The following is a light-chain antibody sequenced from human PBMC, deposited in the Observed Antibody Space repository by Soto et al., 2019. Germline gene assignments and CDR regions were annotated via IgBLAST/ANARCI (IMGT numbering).Light chain of an antibody. J-gene: IGLJ2*01. Sequence: QSVLTQPASVSGSPGQSITISCTGSSTDVGGYDYVSWYQQLPGKAPKLMIYDVSSRPSGVSNRFSGSKSGNTASLTISGRQAEDEADYYCSSYTSSSTVVFGGGTKLTVL. V-gene: IGLV2-14*01. CDR1: STDVGGYDY. CDR2: DVS. CDR3: SSYTSSSTVV.